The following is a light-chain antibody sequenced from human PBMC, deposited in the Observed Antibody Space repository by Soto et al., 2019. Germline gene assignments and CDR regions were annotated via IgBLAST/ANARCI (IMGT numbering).Light chain of an antibody. Sequence: QSVLTQPRSVSGSPGQSVTISCTGTSSDVGAYNYVSWYQQHPGKAPKLMIYDVTNRPSGVPDRFSGSKSANTASLTISGLQAEDKADYYCSSYAGRYTWVFGGGTKLTVL. CDR2: DVT. J-gene: IGLJ3*02. CDR1: SSDVGAYNY. V-gene: IGLV2-11*01. CDR3: SSYAGRYTWV.